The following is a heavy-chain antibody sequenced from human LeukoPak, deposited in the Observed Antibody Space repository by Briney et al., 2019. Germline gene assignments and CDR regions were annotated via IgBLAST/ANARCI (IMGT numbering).Heavy chain of an antibody. J-gene: IGHJ3*01. CDR2: INEVGSDK. CDR1: GFTFSSSW. CDR3: ERHGNWAFHF. V-gene: IGHV3-7*04. D-gene: IGHD1-1*01. Sequence: GGSLRLSCAASGFTFSSSWMSWVRQAPGKGLERVATINEVGSDKQYMDSVKGRLSISRDNPKNSLYLQMNSPRAEDTAVYFCERHGNWAFHFWGQGTMVTVSS.